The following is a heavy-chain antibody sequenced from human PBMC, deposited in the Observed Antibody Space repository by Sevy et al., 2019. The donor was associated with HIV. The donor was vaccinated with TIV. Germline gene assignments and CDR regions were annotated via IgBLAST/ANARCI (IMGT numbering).Heavy chain of an antibody. J-gene: IGHJ6*02. CDR1: GFTFSSYA. D-gene: IGHD2-2*02. Sequence: GGSLRLSCAASGFTFSSYAMHWVRQAPGKGLEWVAVISYDGSNKYYADSVKGRFTISRYNSKNTLYLQMNSLRAEDTAVYYCARVLLGYCSSTSCYNYYYYGMDVWGQGTTVTVSS. CDR2: ISYDGSNK. V-gene: IGHV3-30*04. CDR3: ARVLLGYCSSTSCYNYYYYGMDV.